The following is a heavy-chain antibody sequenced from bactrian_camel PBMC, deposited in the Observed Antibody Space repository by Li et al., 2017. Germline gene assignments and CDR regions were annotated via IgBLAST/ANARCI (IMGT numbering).Heavy chain of an antibody. Sequence: HVQLVESGGGSALAGGSVRLSCAASGYTFNTYSWFRQAPGQEREGVAAIDTGDGSTYYLNSVEGRFTISHDNAKNTLYLQMNSLKPEDTVIYYCAAAKGLPDLLRGGYLSARSYNYWGRGTQVTVS. CDR2: IDTGDGST. D-gene: IGHD3*01. CDR3: AAAKGLPDLLRGGYLSARSYNY. V-gene: IGHV3S1*01. J-gene: IGHJ4*01. CDR1: GYTFNTYS.